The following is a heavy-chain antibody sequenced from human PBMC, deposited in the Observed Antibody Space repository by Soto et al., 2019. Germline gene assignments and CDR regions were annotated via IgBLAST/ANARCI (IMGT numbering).Heavy chain of an antibody. J-gene: IGHJ4*02. V-gene: IGHV1-69*19. D-gene: IGHD3-10*01. CDR3: AREVQVHTPAFVY. Sequence: QVQLVQSGAEMQKPGSSVKVSCQSSGGTFNTYAMNWVRQAPGQGPEWMGDISPMFGAANYAPKFKGRVTITADETTGTSYMQLSSLASEDTALYFCAREVQVHTPAFVYWGQGTLVTVSS. CDR1: GGTFNTYA. CDR2: ISPMFGAA.